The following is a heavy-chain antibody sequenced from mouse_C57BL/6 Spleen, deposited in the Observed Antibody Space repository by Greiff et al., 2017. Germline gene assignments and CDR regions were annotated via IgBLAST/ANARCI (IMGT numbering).Heavy chain of an antibody. CDR2: IYPGSITT. Sequence: QVKLQQSGAELVRPGASVKLSCKASGYTFTDYYIHWVKQRPGQGLEWLARIYPGSITTYYNEMIKGQGTLTAEKSSSTAYMHLSSLTSEDSAVYFCSRNPLYYGSSYVYFDYWGQGTTLTVSS. J-gene: IGHJ2*01. D-gene: IGHD1-1*01. V-gene: IGHV1-76*01. CDR3: SRNPLYYGSSYVYFDY. CDR1: GYTFTDYY.